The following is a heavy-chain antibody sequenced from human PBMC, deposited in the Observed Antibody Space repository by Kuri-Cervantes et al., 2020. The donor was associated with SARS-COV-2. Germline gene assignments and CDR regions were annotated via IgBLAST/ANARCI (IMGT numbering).Heavy chain of an antibody. D-gene: IGHD2-21*02. CDR3: ARELPYYGMDV. CDR1: GFTFSSYA. J-gene: IGHJ6*02. CDR2: ISYDGSNK. Sequence: GESLKISCAASGFTFSSYAMSWVRQAPGKGLEWVAVISYDGSNKYYADSVKGRFTISRDNSKNTLYLQMNSLRAEDTAVYYCARELPYYGMDVWGQGTTVTVSS. V-gene: IGHV3-30*14.